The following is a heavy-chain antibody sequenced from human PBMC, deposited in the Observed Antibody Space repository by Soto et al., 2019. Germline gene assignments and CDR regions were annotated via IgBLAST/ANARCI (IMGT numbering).Heavy chain of an antibody. J-gene: IGHJ3*02. D-gene: IGHD6-13*01. CDR2: INHSGST. Sequence: SETLSLTCAVYGGSFSGYYWSWIRQPPGKGLEWIGEINHSGSTNYNPSLKSRVTISVDTSKNQFSLKLSSVTAADTAVYYCARFRPGSSSWYDAFDIWGQGTMVTVSS. V-gene: IGHV4-34*01. CDR3: ARFRPGSSSWYDAFDI. CDR1: GGSFSGYY.